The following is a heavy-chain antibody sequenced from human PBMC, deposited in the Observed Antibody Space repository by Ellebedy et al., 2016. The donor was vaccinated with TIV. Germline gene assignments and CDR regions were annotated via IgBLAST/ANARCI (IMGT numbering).Heavy chain of an antibody. Sequence: AASVNVSCKASGGTFSRYAISWVRQAPGQGLEWMGGIIPIFGTANYAQKFQGRVTITADESTSTAYMELSSLRSEDTAVYYCARAFIGYCSGGSCWSFDYWGQGTLVTVSS. CDR1: GGTFSRYA. J-gene: IGHJ4*02. CDR3: ARAFIGYCSGGSCWSFDY. V-gene: IGHV1-69*13. CDR2: IIPIFGTA. D-gene: IGHD2-15*01.